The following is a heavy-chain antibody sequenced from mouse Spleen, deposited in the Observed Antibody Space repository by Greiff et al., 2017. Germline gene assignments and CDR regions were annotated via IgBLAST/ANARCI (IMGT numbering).Heavy chain of an antibody. D-gene: IGHD1-1*01. CDR2: INPSTGGT. V-gene: IGHV1-42*01. Sequence: EVQLQQSGPELVKPGASVKISCKASGYSFTGYYMNWVKQSPEKSLEWIGEINPSTGGTTYNQKFKAKATLTVDKSSSTAYMQLKSLTSEDSAVYYCATYGSRMGGFAYWGQGTLVTVSA. J-gene: IGHJ3*01. CDR1: GYSFTGYY. CDR3: ATYGSRMGGFAY.